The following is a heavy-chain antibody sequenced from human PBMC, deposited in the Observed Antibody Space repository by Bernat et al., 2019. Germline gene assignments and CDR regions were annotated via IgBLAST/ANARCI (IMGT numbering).Heavy chain of an antibody. V-gene: IGHV3-20*04. Sequence: EVQLVESGGGVVRPGGSLRLSCAASGFTFDDYGMSWVRQAPGKGLEWVSGINWNGGSTGYADSVKGRFTISRDNAKNSLYLQMNSLRAEDTALDYCARWHSITMVRGVNTRPADDAFDIWGQGTMVTVSS. CDR2: INWNGGST. J-gene: IGHJ3*02. D-gene: IGHD3-10*01. CDR3: ARWHSITMVRGVNTRPADDAFDI. CDR1: GFTFDDYG.